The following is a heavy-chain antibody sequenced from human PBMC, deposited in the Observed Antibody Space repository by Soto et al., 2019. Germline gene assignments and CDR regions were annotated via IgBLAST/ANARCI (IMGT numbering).Heavy chain of an antibody. CDR1: GFTFSIYS. V-gene: IGHV3-21*01. D-gene: IGHD2-2*01. J-gene: IGHJ4*02. CDR2: ISSSSSYI. CDR3: ARDLGHRSSTSCYSADY. Sequence: EVQLVESGGGLVKPGGALRLACAASGFTFSIYSMNWVRQAPGKGLEWVSSISSSSSYIYYADSVKGRFTISRDNAKNSLYLQMNSLRAEDTAVYYCARDLGHRSSTSCYSADYCGQGTLVTVSS.